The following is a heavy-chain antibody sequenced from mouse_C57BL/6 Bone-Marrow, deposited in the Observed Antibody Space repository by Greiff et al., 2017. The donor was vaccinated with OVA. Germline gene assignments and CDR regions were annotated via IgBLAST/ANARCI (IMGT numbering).Heavy chain of an antibody. CDR1: GYTFTSYW. Sequence: QVQLQQPGAELVMPGASVKLSCKASGYTFTSYWMHWVKQRPGQGLEWIGEIDPSDSYTNYNQKFKGKSTLTVDKSSSTAYMQLSSLTSEDSAFYYCARIYYYGSSSSYYAMDYWGQGTSVTVSS. V-gene: IGHV1-69*01. CDR3: ARIYYYGSSSSYYAMDY. J-gene: IGHJ4*01. CDR2: IDPSDSYT. D-gene: IGHD1-1*01.